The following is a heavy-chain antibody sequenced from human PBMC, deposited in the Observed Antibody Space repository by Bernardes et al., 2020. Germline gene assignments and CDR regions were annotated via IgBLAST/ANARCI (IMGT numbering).Heavy chain of an antibody. J-gene: IGHJ4*02. Sequence: SETLSLTCTVSGGSISSYYWSWIRQPPGKGLEWIGYIYYSGSTNYNPSLKSRVTISVDTSKNQFSLKLSSVTAADTAVYYCAKTGDGRFGGEIYSGYDSALGYWGQGTLVTVSS. CDR1: GGSISSYY. CDR3: AKTGDGRFGGEIYSGYDSALGY. V-gene: IGHV4-59*01. D-gene: IGHD5-12*01. CDR2: IYYSGST.